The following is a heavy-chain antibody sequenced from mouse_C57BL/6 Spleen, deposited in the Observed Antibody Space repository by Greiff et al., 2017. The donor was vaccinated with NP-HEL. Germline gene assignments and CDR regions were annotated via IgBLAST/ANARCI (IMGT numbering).Heavy chain of an antibody. V-gene: IGHV1-61*01. J-gene: IGHJ2*01. Sequence: QVQLQQPGTELVRPGSSVKLSCKASGYTFTSYWMDWVKQRPGQGLEWIGNIYPSDSGTHYNKKFKDKATLTGGKSSSPAYMQLSSLTSEDCAVSYCASPDSSGYSYWGQGTTLTVSA. D-gene: IGHD3-2*02. CDR2: IYPSDSGT. CDR1: GYTFTSYW. CDR3: ASPDSSGYSY.